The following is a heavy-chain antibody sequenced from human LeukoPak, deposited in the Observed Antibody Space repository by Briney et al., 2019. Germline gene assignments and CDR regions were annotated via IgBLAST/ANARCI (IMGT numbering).Heavy chain of an antibody. V-gene: IGHV1-2*02. CDR1: GYSFIGYY. Sequence: ASVKVSCKASGYSFIGYYMHWVRQAPGQGLEWVGWINPKSGGTNSAQRLQGRVSMPTDTSSATAYMELSRLTSDDTAVYFCARGTIGSYSSVHDWGQGTLITVSS. CDR3: ARGTIGSYSSVHD. D-gene: IGHD1-26*01. J-gene: IGHJ1*01. CDR2: INPKSGGT.